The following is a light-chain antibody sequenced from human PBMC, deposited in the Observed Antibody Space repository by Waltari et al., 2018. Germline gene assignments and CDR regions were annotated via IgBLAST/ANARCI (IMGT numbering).Light chain of an antibody. CDR2: GAS. V-gene: IGKV3-15*01. J-gene: IGKJ5*01. Sequence: EIVMTQSPATLSVSPGERATLSCRASQSVSSNLAWYQQRPGQAPRPLIHGASTRATGIPARFSGSGSGTEFTLTISSLQAEDVAVYYCHHYYIPPLTFGQGTRLEIK. CDR3: HHYYIPPLT. CDR1: QSVSSN.